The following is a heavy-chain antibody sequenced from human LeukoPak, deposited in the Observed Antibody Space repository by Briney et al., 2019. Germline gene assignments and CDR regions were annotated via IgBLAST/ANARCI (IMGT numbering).Heavy chain of an antibody. CDR3: AKTEYSSSWLVYYYYVMDV. CDR1: GFTFSSYA. D-gene: IGHD6-13*01. J-gene: IGHJ6*02. CDR2: ISGSGGST. Sequence: TGGSLRLSCAASGFTFSSYALSWVRQAPGKGLEWVSAISGSGGSTYYADSVKGRFTISRDNSKNTLYLQMNSLRAEDTAVYYCAKTEYSSSWLVYYYYVMDVWGQGTTVTVSS. V-gene: IGHV3-23*01.